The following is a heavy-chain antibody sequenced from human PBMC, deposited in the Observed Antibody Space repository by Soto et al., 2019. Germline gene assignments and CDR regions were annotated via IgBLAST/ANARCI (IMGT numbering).Heavy chain of an antibody. J-gene: IGHJ4*02. CDR1: GFTFSNYC. CDR2: VNAYLSYA. CDR3: ARDCTTAETPGDDFDY. V-gene: IGHV3-74*01. D-gene: IGHD4-17*01. Sequence: PGGALRLSCAASGFTFSNYCIHWVRQVALKGLVLFSLVNAYLSYASCAEFVKGRFTISRYNSVNSVHLQMNSLSAEDTAVYYCARDCTTAETPGDDFDYWGQG.